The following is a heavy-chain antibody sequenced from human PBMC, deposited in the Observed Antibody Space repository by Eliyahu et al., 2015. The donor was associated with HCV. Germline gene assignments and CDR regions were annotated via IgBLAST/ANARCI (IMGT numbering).Heavy chain of an antibody. J-gene: IGHJ4*02. V-gene: IGHV4-4*07. CDR2: IYTSGST. CDR1: GGSISSYY. D-gene: IGHD4-17*01. CDR3: ASTVEQYGDYHRDY. Sequence: QVQLQESGPGLVKPSETLSLTCTVSGGSISSYYWSWIRQPAGKGLEWIGRIYTSGSTNYNPSLKSRVTMSVDTSKNQFSLKLSSVTAADTAVYYCASTVEQYGDYHRDYWGQGTLVTVSS.